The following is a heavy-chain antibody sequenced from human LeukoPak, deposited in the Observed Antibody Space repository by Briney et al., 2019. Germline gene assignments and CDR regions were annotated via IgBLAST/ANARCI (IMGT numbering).Heavy chain of an antibody. J-gene: IGHJ4*02. CDR1: GFTFSNYA. V-gene: IGHV3-30*04. CDR2: ISFGGSDK. D-gene: IGHD5-12*01. Sequence: GGSLRLSCAASGFTFSNYAMHWVRQAPGKGLEWVAVISFGGSDKYYADSVKGRFTISRDNSKNMLYLQMNSLRPEDMAVYYCAKEIFSGLLYIDYWGQGTLVTVSS. CDR3: AKEIFSGLLYIDY.